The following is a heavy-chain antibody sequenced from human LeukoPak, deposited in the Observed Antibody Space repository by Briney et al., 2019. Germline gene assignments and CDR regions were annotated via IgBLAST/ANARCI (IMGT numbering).Heavy chain of an antibody. J-gene: IGHJ4*02. CDR2: HSSVTDKT. CDR3: ATPAYRDRGGFEF. V-gene: IGHV3-23*01. CDR1: GFTFSNYG. Sequence: PGGSLRFSCAASGFTFSNYGIFWVRQAPGHGLTWFSAHSSVTDKTYYTDSVKGRFTISRDNSKNMAYLQMNSLRVDDTAVYYCATPAYRDRGGFEFWGQGTLVTVSS. D-gene: IGHD1-26*01.